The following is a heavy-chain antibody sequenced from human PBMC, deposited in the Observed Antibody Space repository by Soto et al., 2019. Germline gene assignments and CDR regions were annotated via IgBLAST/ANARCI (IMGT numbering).Heavy chain of an antibody. CDR1: GYTFTSYY. V-gene: IGHV1-46*01. D-gene: IGHD3-9*01. CDR2: INANNGST. J-gene: IGHJ4*02. Sequence: ASVKVSCKASGYTFTSYYMHWVRQAPGQGLEWMGIINANNGSTSYAQKLQGRVTMTTDTSTSTAYMELRSLRSDDTAVYYCARDRNVISAIDYWGQGTLVTVSS. CDR3: ARDRNVISAIDY.